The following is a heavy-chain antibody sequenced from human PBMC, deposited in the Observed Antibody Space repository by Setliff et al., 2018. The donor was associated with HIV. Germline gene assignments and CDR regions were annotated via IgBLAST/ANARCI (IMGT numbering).Heavy chain of an antibody. J-gene: IGHJ4*02. CDR2: IYYSGST. CDR3: AIPYYYGSGIPGYYFDY. V-gene: IGHV4-39*01. Sequence: SETLSLTCNVSGGSISSSSYYWGWIRQPPGKGLEWIGSIYYSGSTYYNPPLKSRVTISVDTSKNQFSLKLSSVTAADTAVYYCAIPYYYGSGIPGYYFDYWGQGTLVTVSS. CDR1: GGSISSSSYY. D-gene: IGHD3-10*01.